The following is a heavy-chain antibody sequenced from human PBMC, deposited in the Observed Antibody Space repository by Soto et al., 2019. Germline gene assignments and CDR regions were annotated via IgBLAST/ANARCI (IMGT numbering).Heavy chain of an antibody. CDR1: GGTFSSYA. D-gene: IGHD4-17*01. Sequence: QVQLVQSGAEVKKPGSSVKVSCKASGGTFSSYAISWVRQAPGQGLEWMGGIIPIFGTANYAQKFQGRVTITADESTSTAYMELSSLRSEDTAVYYCARAYGDYTSDYYYYYGMDVWGQGTTVTVSS. J-gene: IGHJ6*02. CDR2: IIPIFGTA. V-gene: IGHV1-69*01. CDR3: ARAYGDYTSDYYYYYGMDV.